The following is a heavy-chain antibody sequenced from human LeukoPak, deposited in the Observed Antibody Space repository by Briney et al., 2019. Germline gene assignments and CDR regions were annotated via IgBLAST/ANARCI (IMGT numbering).Heavy chain of an antibody. CDR1: GLTFSNYA. Sequence: GGSLRLSCAASGLTFSNYAMNWVRQASGKGLEWVSGITDSGRKTYYVDSVKGRFSISRDNSKNTVYLQMSDLRAEDTAVYYCAKITKGTTPNYWGQGTLVTVSS. CDR3: AKITKGTTPNY. V-gene: IGHV3-23*01. J-gene: IGHJ4*02. CDR2: ITDSGRKT. D-gene: IGHD4-17*01.